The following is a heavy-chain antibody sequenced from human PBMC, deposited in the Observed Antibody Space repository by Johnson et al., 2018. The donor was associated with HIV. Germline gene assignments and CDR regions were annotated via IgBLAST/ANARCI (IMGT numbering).Heavy chain of an antibody. CDR1: GFTFSSYA. Sequence: VQLVESGGGLVQPGGSLRLSCAASGFTFSSYAMSWVRQAPGKGLEWVSGISCTGDSTYYADSVKGRFTISRDNSKNTLYLQMNSLKAEDTAVYYCARTKPRRPPVAGWSVRAFEFWGQGTMVTVAS. CDR2: ISCTGDST. CDR3: ARTKPRRPPVAGWSVRAFEF. V-gene: IGHV3-23*04. D-gene: IGHD6-19*01. J-gene: IGHJ3*01.